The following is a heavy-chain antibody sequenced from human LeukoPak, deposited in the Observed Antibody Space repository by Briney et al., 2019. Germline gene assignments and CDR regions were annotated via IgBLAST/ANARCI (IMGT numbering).Heavy chain of an antibody. CDR2: ISYDGSNK. D-gene: IGHD2-15*01. J-gene: IGHJ6*02. CDR1: GFTFSSYA. Sequence: GRSLRLSCAASGFTFSSYAMHWVRQAPGKGLEWVAVISYDGSNKYYADSVKGRFTISRDNSKNTLYLQMNSLTAEDTAVYYCARDGRYCSGGSCYYYYYGMDVWGQGTTATVSS. V-gene: IGHV3-30-3*01. CDR3: ARDGRYCSGGSCYYYYYGMDV.